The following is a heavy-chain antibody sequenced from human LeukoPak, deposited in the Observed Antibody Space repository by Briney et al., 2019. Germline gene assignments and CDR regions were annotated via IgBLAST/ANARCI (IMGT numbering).Heavy chain of an antibody. CDR1: GFPSSGYA. J-gene: IGHJ4*02. CDR3: ARHRGPSLHSSGYFDY. CDR2: ISHDGTNK. V-gene: IGHV3-30-3*01. Sequence: GGSLRLSCAASGFPSSGYAIHWVRKAPGKGLEWVAVISHDGTNKYYADSVKGRFTISRDNSKNTLYLQMNSLRTEDTAVYYCARHRGPSLHSSGYFDYWGQGTLVTVSS. D-gene: IGHD3-22*01.